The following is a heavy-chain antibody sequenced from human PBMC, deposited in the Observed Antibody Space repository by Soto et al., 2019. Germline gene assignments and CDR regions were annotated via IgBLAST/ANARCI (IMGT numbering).Heavy chain of an antibody. CDR2: IYHSGST. CDR3: ARDPRL. Sequence: QLQLQESGSGLVKPSQTLSLTCAVSGGSISSGDYSWSWIRQPPGKGLVWIGYIYHSGSTYYNPSLQSRVTIAVDRSKYQFSLTLSSVTAADTAVYYCARDPRLWGRGALVTVST. V-gene: IGHV4-30-2*01. CDR1: GGSISSGDYS. J-gene: IGHJ2*01.